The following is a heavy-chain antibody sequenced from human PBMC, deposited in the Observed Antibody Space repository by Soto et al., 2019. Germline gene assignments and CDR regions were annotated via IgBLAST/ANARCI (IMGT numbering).Heavy chain of an antibody. Sequence: SETLSLTCTVSGGSISSYYWSWIRQPPGKGLEWIGYIYYSGSTNYNPSLKSRVTISVDTSKNQFSLKLSSVTAADTAVYYCARTVVVVVGAYTSYYFDYWGQGTLVTVSS. J-gene: IGHJ4*02. CDR2: IYYSGST. V-gene: IGHV4-59*01. D-gene: IGHD2-15*01. CDR1: GGSISSYY. CDR3: ARTVVVVVGAYTSYYFDY.